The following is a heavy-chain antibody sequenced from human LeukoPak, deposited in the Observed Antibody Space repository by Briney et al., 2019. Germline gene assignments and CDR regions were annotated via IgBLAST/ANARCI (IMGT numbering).Heavy chain of an antibody. Sequence: SETLSLTCTVSGGSISSYYWSWIRQPPGKGLEWIGYIYYSGSTNYNPSLKSRVTISVDTSKNQFSLKLSSVTAADTAVYYCARDSSMLRGPLVIYYFDFWGQGTLVTVSS. CDR2: IYYSGST. CDR1: GGSISSYY. J-gene: IGHJ4*02. D-gene: IGHD3-10*01. V-gene: IGHV4-59*01. CDR3: ARDSSMLRGPLVIYYFDF.